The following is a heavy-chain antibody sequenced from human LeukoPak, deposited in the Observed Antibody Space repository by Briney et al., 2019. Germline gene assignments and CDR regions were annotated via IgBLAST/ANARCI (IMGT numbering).Heavy chain of an antibody. J-gene: IGHJ4*02. D-gene: IGHD6-25*01. V-gene: IGHV4-59*05. CDR3: ARHPRIAADDTFDY. CDR2: IYYSGST. CDR1: GGSISSYY. Sequence: SETLSLTCTVSGGSISSYYWSWIRQPPGKGLEWIGSIYYSGSTYYNPSLKSRVTISVDTSKNQFSLKLSSVTAADTAVYYCARHPRIAADDTFDYWGQGTLVTVSS.